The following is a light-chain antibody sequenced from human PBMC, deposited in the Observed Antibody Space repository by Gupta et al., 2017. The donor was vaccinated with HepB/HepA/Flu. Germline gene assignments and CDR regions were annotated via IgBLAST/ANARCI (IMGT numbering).Light chain of an antibody. J-gene: IGKJ4*01. V-gene: IGKV2-28*01. CDR1: QRLLHDTGYNY. Sequence: DIVIIQSPLSHSFTPGEPASLSCRSSQRLLHDTGYNYLDWYLQKPGQSPQLMIYVGSKRDCGDTVRFSGGGEDKDFTLKSRRAEEEAGGGYYVKQYRQILTFGGGTRLEIK. CDR2: VGS. CDR3: KQYRQILT.